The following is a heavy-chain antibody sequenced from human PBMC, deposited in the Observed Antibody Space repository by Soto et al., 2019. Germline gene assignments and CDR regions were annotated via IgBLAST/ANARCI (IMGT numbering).Heavy chain of an antibody. CDR2: IIPWFGTR. Sequence: QVQLVQSGAEVKKPGSSVKVSCKASGDTFGTYAISWVRQAPGQGLGWMGGIIPWFGTRNYTKKFQDRVTFTADESTSTVYMELTSLIFEDTAVYYCARGLWRTVTTPPLVYDWFESWGQGSRVIGSS. V-gene: IGHV1-69*12. CDR3: ARGLWRTVTTPPLVYDWFES. J-gene: IGHJ5*01. CDR1: GDTFGTYA. D-gene: IGHD4-17*01.